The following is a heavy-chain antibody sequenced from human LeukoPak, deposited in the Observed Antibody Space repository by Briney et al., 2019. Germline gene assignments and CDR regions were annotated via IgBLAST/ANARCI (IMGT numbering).Heavy chain of an antibody. V-gene: IGHV3-49*03. Sequence: GESLRLSCTDSGFTFGDYAMSWFRQAPGEALEWVGFIRSKAYGGTTEYAASVKGRLTISRDDSKSIAYLQMNSLKTEDTAVYYCTRVAPGDYCDSRYFAYWGQRTLVTVSS. CDR1: GFTFGDYA. J-gene: IGHJ4*02. D-gene: IGHD3-22*01. CDR3: TRVAPGDYCDSRYFAY. CDR2: IRSKAYGGTT.